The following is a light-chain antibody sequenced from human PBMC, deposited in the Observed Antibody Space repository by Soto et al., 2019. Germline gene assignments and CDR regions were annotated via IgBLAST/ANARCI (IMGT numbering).Light chain of an antibody. CDR2: DVS. V-gene: IGLV2-14*03. Sequence: SVLTQPASVSGSPGQSITISCTGTSSDVGGYNYVSWYQHHPGKAPKLMIYDVSNRPPGVSNRFSGSKSGNTASLSISGLQPEDEADYYCSSYRTSNTRQIVCGTGTKVTVL. J-gene: IGLJ1*01. CDR1: SSDVGGYNY. CDR3: SSYRTSNTRQIV.